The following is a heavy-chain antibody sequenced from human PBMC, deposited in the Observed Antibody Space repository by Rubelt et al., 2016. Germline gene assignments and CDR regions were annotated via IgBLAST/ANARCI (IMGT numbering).Heavy chain of an antibody. CDR1: GFTFSSYS. CDR2: ISSSSSYI. CDR3: AADYYYDGSGYGSFDY. D-gene: IGHD3-22*01. J-gene: IGHJ4*02. Sequence: CAASGFTFSSYSMNWVRQAPGKGLEWVSSISSSSSYIYYADSVKGRFTISRDNAKNSLYLQMNSLRDEDTAVYYCAADYYYDGSGYGSFDYWGQGTLVTVSS. V-gene: IGHV3-21*01.